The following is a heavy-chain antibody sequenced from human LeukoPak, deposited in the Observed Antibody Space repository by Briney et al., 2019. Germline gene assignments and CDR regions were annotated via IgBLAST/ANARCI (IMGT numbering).Heavy chain of an antibody. V-gene: IGHV1-8*03. CDR2: MDPNSGNT. CDR3: ARGGFLEWLPLDY. CDR1: GYTFTSYD. J-gene: IGHJ4*02. D-gene: IGHD3-3*01. Sequence: ASVKVSCKASGYTFTSYDINWVRPATGQGLEWMGWMDPNSGNTGYAQKFQGRVTITRNTSISTTYMELSSLRSEDTAVYYCARGGFLEWLPLDYWGQGTLVTVSS.